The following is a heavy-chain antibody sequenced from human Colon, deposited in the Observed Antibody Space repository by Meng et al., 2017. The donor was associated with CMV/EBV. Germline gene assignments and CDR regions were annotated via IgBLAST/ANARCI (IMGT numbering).Heavy chain of an antibody. Sequence: GGSLRLSCAASGFTFDDYAMHWVRQAPGKGLEWVSGISWNSGSIGYADSVKGRFTISRDNAKNSLYLQMNSLRADDTAVYYCAREMATITRNHYYYYGMDVWGQGTTVTVSS. V-gene: IGHV3-9*01. CDR2: ISWNSGSI. J-gene: IGHJ6*02. D-gene: IGHD5-24*01. CDR3: AREMATITRNHYYYYGMDV. CDR1: GFTFDDYA.